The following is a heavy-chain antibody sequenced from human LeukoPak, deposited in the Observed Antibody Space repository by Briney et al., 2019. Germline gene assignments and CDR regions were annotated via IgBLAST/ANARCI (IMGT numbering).Heavy chain of an antibody. CDR2: INANSGGT. J-gene: IGHJ4*02. Sequence: GASVKVSCKTSGYTFADYFIHWVRQAPGQGLEYMGRINANSGGTEYQQEFQGRVTMTRDMSISTAYVEINWLISDDTAIYYCARDVSSTPNWEFDYWGQGTTVTVSS. CDR3: ARDVSSTPNWEFDY. D-gene: IGHD1-26*01. V-gene: IGHV1-2*06. CDR1: GYTFADYF.